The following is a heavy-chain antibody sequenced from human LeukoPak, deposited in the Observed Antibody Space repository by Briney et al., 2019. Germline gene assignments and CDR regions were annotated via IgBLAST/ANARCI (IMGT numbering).Heavy chain of an antibody. CDR1: GFTFSDYY. CDR3: AIPLTPFVGALDY. J-gene: IGHJ4*02. D-gene: IGHD1-26*01. CDR2: VSSSGSTI. Sequence: GGSLRLSCAASGFTFSDYYMSWIRQAPGKGLEWVSYVSSSGSTIYYADSVKGRFTISRDNAKNSLYLQMNSLRAEDTAVYYCAIPLTPFVGALDYWGQGTLVTVSS. V-gene: IGHV3-11*01.